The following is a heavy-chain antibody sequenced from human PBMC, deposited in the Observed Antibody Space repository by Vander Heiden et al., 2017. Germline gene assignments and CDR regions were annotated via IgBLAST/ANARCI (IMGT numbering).Heavy chain of an antibody. V-gene: IGHV3-74*01. D-gene: IGHD2-15*01. J-gene: IGHJ6*02. CDR1: GFTFSSYW. Sequence: EVQLVESGGGLVQPGGSLRLSCAASGFTFSSYWMHWVRQAPGKGLVWVSRINSEGRSTSYADSVKGRITISRENAKNTLYMKMKRLRAEDTAVDYGAREIWMDVWGQGTTVTVYS. CDR3: AREIWMDV. CDR2: INSEGRST.